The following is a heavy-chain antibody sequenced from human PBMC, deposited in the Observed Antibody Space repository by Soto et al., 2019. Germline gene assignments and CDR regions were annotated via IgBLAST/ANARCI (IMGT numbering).Heavy chain of an antibody. CDR3: ARHPTFSGWEYYFDY. D-gene: IGHD6-19*01. V-gene: IGHV4-39*01. CDR2: VYYSGST. CDR1: GDSVSSSNYY. Sequence: QLQLQESGPGLVKPSETLSLTCTVSGDSVSSSNYYWGWIRQPPGKGLEWIGSVYYSGSTYYNPSLKSRVTMSVDTSKHQFSLKLSSVTAADAAVYYCARHPTFSGWEYYFDYWGQGTPVTVSS. J-gene: IGHJ4*02.